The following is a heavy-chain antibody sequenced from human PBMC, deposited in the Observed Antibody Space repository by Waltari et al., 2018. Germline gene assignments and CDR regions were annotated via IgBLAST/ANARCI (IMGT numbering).Heavy chain of an antibody. D-gene: IGHD2-8*01. CDR2: INHSGSA. Sequence: QVQLQEWGGGLVTPSETLSPTCAVYGGYFSDYYWSWLRQSPGRGLEWIGEINHSGSATYNPSLKSRVIISIDTSNNQFSLRLSSVTAADTAVYYCARGRVCPKGACYSYDYWGQGTLATVSA. CDR1: GGYFSDYY. CDR3: ARGRVCPKGACYSYDY. J-gene: IGHJ4*02. V-gene: IGHV4-34*01.